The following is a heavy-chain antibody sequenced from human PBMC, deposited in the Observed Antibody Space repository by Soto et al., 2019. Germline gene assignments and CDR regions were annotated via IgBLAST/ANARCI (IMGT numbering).Heavy chain of an antibody. CDR2: INHSGST. CDR1: GGSFSGYY. CDR3: ASRGSSGWYEGY. D-gene: IGHD6-19*01. Sequence: QVQLQQWGAGLLKPSETLSLTCAVYGGSFSGYYWSWIRQPPGKGLEWIGEINHSGSTNYNPSLKSRXNIIVXXSKNQCSLKLSSVTAADTAVYYCASRGSSGWYEGYWGQGTLVTVSS. J-gene: IGHJ4*02. V-gene: IGHV4-34*01.